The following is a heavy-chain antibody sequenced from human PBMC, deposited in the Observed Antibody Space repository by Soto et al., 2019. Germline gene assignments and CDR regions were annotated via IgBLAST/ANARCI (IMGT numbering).Heavy chain of an antibody. CDR2: IYYSGST. CDR1: GGSISSSSYY. V-gene: IGHV4-39*01. CDR3: ARLTYSRSWYFDY. D-gene: IGHD6-13*01. J-gene: IGHJ4*02. Sequence: QLQLQESGPGLVKPSETLSLTCTVSGGSISSSSYYWGWIRQPPGKGLEWIGSIYYSGSTYYNPSLKSRVTISVDTSKNQFSLKLSSVTAADTAVYYCARLTYSRSWYFDYWGQGTLVTVSS.